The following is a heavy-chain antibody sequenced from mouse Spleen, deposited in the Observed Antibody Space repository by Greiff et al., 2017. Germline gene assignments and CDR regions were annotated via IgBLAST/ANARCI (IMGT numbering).Heavy chain of an antibody. CDR2: IWSGGST. CDR3: ARMSEVFAY. CDR1: GFSLTSYG. Sequence: VMLVESGPGLVQPSQSLSITCTVSGFSLTSYGVHWVRQSPGKGLEWLGVIWSGGSTDYNAAFISRLSISKDNSKSQVFFKMNSLQADDTAIYYCARMSEVFAYWGQGTLVTVSA. J-gene: IGHJ3*01. V-gene: IGHV2-2*01.